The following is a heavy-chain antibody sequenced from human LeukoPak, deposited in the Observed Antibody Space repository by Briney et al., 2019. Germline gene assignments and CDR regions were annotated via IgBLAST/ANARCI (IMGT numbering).Heavy chain of an antibody. Sequence: ASVKVSCKASGYTFTSYGISWVRQAPGQGLEWMGWISAYNGNTNYAQKLQGRVNITTDTSTSTAYMELRSLRSDDTAVYYCARDFESEEWELLPGDYWGQGTLVTVSS. J-gene: IGHJ4*02. D-gene: IGHD1-26*01. CDR2: ISAYNGNT. V-gene: IGHV1-18*01. CDR1: GYTFTSYG. CDR3: ARDFESEEWELLPGDY.